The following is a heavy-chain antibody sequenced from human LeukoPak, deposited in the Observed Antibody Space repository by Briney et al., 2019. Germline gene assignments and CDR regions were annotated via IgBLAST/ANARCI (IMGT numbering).Heavy chain of an antibody. CDR3: AREEDRQQLNPIYYFDY. Sequence: SETLSLTCAVYGGSFSGYYWSWIRQPPGKGLEWIGEINHSGSTNYNPSLKSRVTISVDTSKNQFSLKLSSVTAADTAVYYCAREEDRQQLNPIYYFDYWGQGTLVTVSS. CDR1: GGSFSGYY. V-gene: IGHV4-34*01. J-gene: IGHJ4*02. CDR2: INHSGST. D-gene: IGHD6-13*01.